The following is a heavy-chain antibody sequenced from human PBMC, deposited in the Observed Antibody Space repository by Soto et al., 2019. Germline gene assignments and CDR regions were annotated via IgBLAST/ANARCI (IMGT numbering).Heavy chain of an antibody. CDR2: IYHSGST. Sequence: PSETLSLTCAVSGDSINSDNWWSWVHQPPGKGLEWIGEIYHSGSTSYNPSLKSRVAISVDTSKNQFSLKLNSVTAADTAVYYCARDRVMLTFGGASEEWGIDSWGPGTLVTVS. J-gene: IGHJ4*02. D-gene: IGHD3-16*01. CDR1: GDSINSDNW. CDR3: ARDRVMLTFGGASEEWGIDS. V-gene: IGHV4-4*02.